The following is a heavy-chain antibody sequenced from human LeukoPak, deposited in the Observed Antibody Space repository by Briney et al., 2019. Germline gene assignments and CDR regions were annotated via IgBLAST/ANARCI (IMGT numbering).Heavy chain of an antibody. CDR3: ARSFGSEMATIGFDY. CDR1: GGSISSGGYY. J-gene: IGHJ4*02. V-gene: IGHV4-30-2*01. D-gene: IGHD5-24*01. Sequence: SETLSLTCTVSGGSISSGGYYWSWIRQPPGKGLEWIGYIYHSGSTYYNPSLKSRVTISVDRSKNQFSLKLSSVTAADTAVYYCARSFGSEMATIGFDYWGQGTLVTVSS. CDR2: IYHSGST.